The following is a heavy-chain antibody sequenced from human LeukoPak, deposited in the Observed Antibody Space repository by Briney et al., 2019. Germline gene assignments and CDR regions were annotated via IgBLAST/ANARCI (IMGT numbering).Heavy chain of an antibody. Sequence: ASVKVSCKASGYTFTSYGISWVRQAPGQGLEWMGRISAYNGNTNYAQKLQGRVTMTTDTSTSTAYMELRSLRSDDTAVYYCAKGMEQLVIRDFDYWGQGTLVTVSS. V-gene: IGHV1-18*01. CDR1: GYTFTSYG. D-gene: IGHD6-6*01. CDR2: ISAYNGNT. J-gene: IGHJ4*02. CDR3: AKGMEQLVIRDFDY.